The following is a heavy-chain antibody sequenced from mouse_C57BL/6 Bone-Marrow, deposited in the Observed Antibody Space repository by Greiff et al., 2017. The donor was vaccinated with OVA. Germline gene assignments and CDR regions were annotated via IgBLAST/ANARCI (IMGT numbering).Heavy chain of an antibody. CDR3: ARITGRAMDY. CDR1: GYTFTDYY. CDR2: INPYNGGT. J-gene: IGHJ4*01. V-gene: IGHV1-19*01. Sequence: EVQLQQSGPVLVKPGASVKMSCKASGYTFTDYYMNWVKQSHGKSLEWIGVINPYNGGTSYNQKFKGKATLTVDKSSSTAYMELNSLTSEDSAVYYCARITGRAMDYWGQGTSVTVSS. D-gene: IGHD4-1*01.